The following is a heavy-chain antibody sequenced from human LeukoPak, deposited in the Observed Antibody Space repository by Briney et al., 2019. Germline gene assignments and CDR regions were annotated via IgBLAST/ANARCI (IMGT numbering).Heavy chain of an antibody. J-gene: IGHJ5*02. D-gene: IGHD1-14*01. CDR3: AKDIT. V-gene: IGHV3-66*01. CDR2: IYSGGST. CDR1: GFTVSSNY. Sequence: GGSLRLSCEAYGFTVSSNYMSWVRQAPGKGLEWASVIYSGGSTYYADSVKGRFTISRDNSKNTLYLQMNSLRDEDTAVYYCAKDITWGQGTLVTVSS.